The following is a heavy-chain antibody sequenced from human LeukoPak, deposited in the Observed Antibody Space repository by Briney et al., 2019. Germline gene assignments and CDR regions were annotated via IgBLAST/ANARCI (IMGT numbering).Heavy chain of an antibody. CDR1: GFIFSNYA. V-gene: IGHV3-30*04. CDR2: ISSDGSKK. CDR3: ARGAHKRDDYGGFFDY. Sequence: GSLRLSCAASGFIFSNYAMHWVRQAPGKGLEWEAVISSDGSKKDHADSVKGRFTIPRDNSKNTVYLQMNSLRVEDTAVYYCARGAHKRDDYGGFFDYWGQGTLVTVSS. J-gene: IGHJ4*02. D-gene: IGHD4-23*01.